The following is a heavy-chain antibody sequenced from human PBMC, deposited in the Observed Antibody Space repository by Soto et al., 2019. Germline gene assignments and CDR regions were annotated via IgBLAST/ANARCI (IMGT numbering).Heavy chain of an antibody. V-gene: IGHV4-30-4*01. CDR2: IYYSGST. Sequence: SETLSLTCTVSGGSISSGDYYWSWIRQPPGKGLEWIGYIYYSGSTYYNPSLKSRVTISVDTSKNQFSLKLSSVTAADTAVYYCARGRYCSGGSCYSLGNWFDPWGQGTLVTVS. CDR1: GGSISSGDYY. J-gene: IGHJ5*02. D-gene: IGHD2-15*01. CDR3: ARGRYCSGGSCYSLGNWFDP.